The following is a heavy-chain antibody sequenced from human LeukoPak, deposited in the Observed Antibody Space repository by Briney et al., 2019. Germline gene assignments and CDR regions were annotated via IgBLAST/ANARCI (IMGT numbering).Heavy chain of an antibody. Sequence: QPGGSLRLSCAASGFTFSSYAMSWVRQAPGKGLEWISAISSSDGSTYYADSVKGRFTISRDNSKKTLFLQVNSLRAEDTAVYFCAKNIRDQLPCGFNYWGQGIVVTVSS. CDR1: GFTFSSYA. V-gene: IGHV3-23*01. J-gene: IGHJ4*02. CDR3: AKNIRDQLPCGFNY. D-gene: IGHD2-2*01. CDR2: ISSSDGST.